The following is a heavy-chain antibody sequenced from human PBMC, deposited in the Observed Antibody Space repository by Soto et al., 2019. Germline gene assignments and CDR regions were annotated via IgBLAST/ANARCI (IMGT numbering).Heavy chain of an antibody. D-gene: IGHD5-18*01. CDR1: GGSISSSSYY. CDR3: ARQSAGYSYGFHGMDV. Sequence: SETLSLTCTVSGGSISSSSYYWGWIRQPPGKGLEWIGSIYYSGSTYYNPSLKSRVTISVDTSKNQFSLKLSSVTAADTALYYCARQSAGYSYGFHGMDVWGQGTTVTVSS. J-gene: IGHJ6*02. V-gene: IGHV4-39*01. CDR2: IYYSGST.